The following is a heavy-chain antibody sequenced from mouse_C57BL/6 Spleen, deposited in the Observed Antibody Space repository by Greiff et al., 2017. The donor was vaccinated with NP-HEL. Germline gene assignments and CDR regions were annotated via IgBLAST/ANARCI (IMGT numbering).Heavy chain of an antibody. D-gene: IGHD2-4*01. CDR3: ARSGPGLPHAMDY. CDR2: IYPGSGST. J-gene: IGHJ4*01. Sequence: QVQLQQPGAELVKPGASVKMSCKASGYTFTSYWITWVKQRPGQGLEWIGDIYPGSGSTNYNEKFKSKATLTVDPSSSTAYIQLSRLTSEDSAVYYCARSGPGLPHAMDYWGQGTSVTVSS. CDR1: GYTFTSYW. V-gene: IGHV1-55*01.